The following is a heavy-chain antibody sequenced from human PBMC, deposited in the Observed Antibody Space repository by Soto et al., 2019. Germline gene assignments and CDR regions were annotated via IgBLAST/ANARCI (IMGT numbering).Heavy chain of an antibody. CDR3: TRVGIMNCSSTSCYSGLDY. V-gene: IGHV3-49*04. Sequence: GGSLRLSCTASGFTFGDYAMSWVRQAPGKGLEWVGFIRSKAYGGTTEYAASVKGRFTISRDDSKSIAYLQMNSLKTEDTAVYYCTRVGIMNCSSTSCYSGLDYWGQGTLVTVSS. J-gene: IGHJ4*02. CDR2: IRSKAYGGTT. CDR1: GFTFGDYA. D-gene: IGHD2-2*01.